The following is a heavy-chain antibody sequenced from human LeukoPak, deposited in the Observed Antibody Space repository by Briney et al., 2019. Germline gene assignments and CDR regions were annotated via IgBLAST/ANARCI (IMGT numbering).Heavy chain of an antibody. V-gene: IGHV4-59*01. CDR2: IYYSGST. Sequence: PSETLSLTCTVSGGPISSYYWSWIRQPPRKGLEWIGYIYYSGSTNYNPSLKSRVTILVDTSKNQFSLKLSSVTAADTAVYYCARGYYDSSGYYYLFGYWGQGTLVTVSS. J-gene: IGHJ4*02. D-gene: IGHD3-22*01. CDR1: GGPISSYY. CDR3: ARGYYDSSGYYYLFGY.